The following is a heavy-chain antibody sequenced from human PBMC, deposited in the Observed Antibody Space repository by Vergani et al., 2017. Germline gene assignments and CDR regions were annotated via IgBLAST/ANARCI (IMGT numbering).Heavy chain of an antibody. D-gene: IGHD2-2*01. J-gene: IGHJ6*02. CDR2: IYYSGST. CDR1: GGSISSSSYY. Sequence: QLQLQESGPGLVKPSETLSLTCTVSGGSISSSSYYWGWIRQPPGKGLEWIGSIYYSGSTYYNPSLKSRVTISVDTSKNQFSLKLSSVTAADTAVYYCATYCSSTSCHPKDYGMDVWGQGTTVTVSS. V-gene: IGHV4-39*01. CDR3: ATYCSSTSCHPKDYGMDV.